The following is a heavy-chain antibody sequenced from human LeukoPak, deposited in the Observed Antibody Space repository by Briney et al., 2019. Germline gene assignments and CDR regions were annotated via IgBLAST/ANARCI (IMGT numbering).Heavy chain of an antibody. V-gene: IGHV1-2*02. Sequence: ASVKVSCKASGYTFTGYYMHWVRQAPGQGLEWMGWINPNSGGTNYAQKFQGRVTMTRDTSISTAYMELSRLRSDDTAIYYCARIGHDLYQTFDSWGHGTLITVSS. D-gene: IGHD2-2*01. CDR3: ARIGHDLYQTFDS. CDR2: INPNSGGT. CDR1: GYTFTGYY. J-gene: IGHJ5*01.